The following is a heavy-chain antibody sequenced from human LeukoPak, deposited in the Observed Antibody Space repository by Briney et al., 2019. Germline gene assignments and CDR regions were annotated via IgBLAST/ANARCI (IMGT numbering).Heavy chain of an antibody. Sequence: GRSLRLSCAASGFTFSSYAMHWVRQAPGKGLEWVAVISYDGSNKYYADSVKGRFTISRDNSKNTLYLQMNSLRAEDTAVYYCARVESSSVFSYYYYYGMDVWGQGTTVTVSS. CDR2: ISYDGSNK. CDR1: GFTFSSYA. V-gene: IGHV3-30-3*01. CDR3: ARVESSSVFSYYYYYGMDV. D-gene: IGHD6-6*01. J-gene: IGHJ6*02.